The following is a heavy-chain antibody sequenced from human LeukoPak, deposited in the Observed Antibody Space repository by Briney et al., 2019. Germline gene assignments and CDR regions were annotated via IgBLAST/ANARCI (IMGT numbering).Heavy chain of an antibody. CDR1: GFTFSSYA. CDR2: IKQDGSEK. CDR3: ARVEGHYYYYYGMDV. Sequence: GRSLRLSCAASGFTFSSYAMHWVRQAPGKGLEWVANIKQDGSEKYYVDSVKGRFTISRDNAKNSLYLQMNSLRAEDTAVYYCARVEGHYYYYYGMDVWGKGTTVTVSS. J-gene: IGHJ6*04. V-gene: IGHV3-7*03.